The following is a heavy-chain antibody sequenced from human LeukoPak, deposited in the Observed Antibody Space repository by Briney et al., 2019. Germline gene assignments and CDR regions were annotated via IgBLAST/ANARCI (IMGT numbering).Heavy chain of an antibody. J-gene: IGHJ4*02. Sequence: GGSLRLSCAASGFTFSDYYMSWIRQAPGKGLEWVSYISSSGSTIYYADSVKGRFTISRDNAKNSLYLQMNSLRAEDTALYYCARAKGSGSYYNKLDYWGQGILVTVSS. V-gene: IGHV3-11*01. CDR2: ISSSGSTI. D-gene: IGHD3-10*01. CDR1: GFTFSDYY. CDR3: ARAKGSGSYYNKLDY.